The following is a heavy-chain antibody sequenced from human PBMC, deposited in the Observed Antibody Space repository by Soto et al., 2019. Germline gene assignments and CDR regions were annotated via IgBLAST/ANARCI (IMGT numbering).Heavy chain of an antibody. Sequence: SETLSLTCTVSGGSISSGDYYWSWIRQPPGKGLEWIGYIYYSGSTYYNPSLKSRVTISVDTSKNQFSLKLSSVTAADTAVYYCARWGYSGSKRSAFDIWGQGTMVTVSS. CDR3: ARWGYSGSKRSAFDI. V-gene: IGHV4-30-4*01. J-gene: IGHJ3*02. D-gene: IGHD5-12*01. CDR2: IYYSGST. CDR1: GGSISSGDYY.